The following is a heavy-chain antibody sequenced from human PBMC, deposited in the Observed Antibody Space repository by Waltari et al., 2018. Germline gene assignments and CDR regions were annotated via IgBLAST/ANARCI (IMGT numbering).Heavy chain of an antibody. CDR2: INGDGSRT. V-gene: IGHV3-74*01. CDR1: GFTFSSYW. D-gene: IGHD3-9*01. CDR3: ARGHLTGYCNDY. J-gene: IGHJ4*02. Sequence: EVQLVESGGGLVQPGGSLRLSCAASGFTFSSYWMHWVRQAPGKGLVWVSGINGDGSRTYYADSVKCRFTISRDNAKNTLYLQMNSLSAEDTAIYYCARGHLTGYCNDYWGQGTLVTVSS.